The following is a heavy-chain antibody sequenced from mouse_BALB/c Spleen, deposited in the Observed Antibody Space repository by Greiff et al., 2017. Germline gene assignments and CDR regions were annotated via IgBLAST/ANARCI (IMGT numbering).Heavy chain of an antibody. Sequence: EVKLVESGGGLVKPGGSLKLSCAASGFTFSSYAMSWVRQSPEKRLEWVAEISSGGSYTYYPDTVTGRFTISRDNAKNTLYLEMSSLRSEDTAMYYCARDGMITTGYAMDYWGQGTSVTVSS. D-gene: IGHD2-4*01. J-gene: IGHJ4*01. V-gene: IGHV5-9-4*01. CDR3: ARDGMITTGYAMDY. CDR2: ISSGGSYT. CDR1: GFTFSSYA.